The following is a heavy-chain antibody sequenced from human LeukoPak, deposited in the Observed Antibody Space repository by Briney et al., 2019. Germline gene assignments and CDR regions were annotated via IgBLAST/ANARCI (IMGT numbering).Heavy chain of an antibody. CDR1: GGSISSYY. V-gene: IGHV4-34*01. CDR3: ANLCYYYYGMDV. CDR2: INHSGST. J-gene: IGHJ6*02. Sequence: PSETLSLTCTVSGGSISSYYWSWIRQPPGKGLEWIGEINHSGSTNYNPSLKSRVTISVDTSKNQFSLKLSSVTAADTAVYYCANLCYYYYGMDVWGQGTTVTVSS.